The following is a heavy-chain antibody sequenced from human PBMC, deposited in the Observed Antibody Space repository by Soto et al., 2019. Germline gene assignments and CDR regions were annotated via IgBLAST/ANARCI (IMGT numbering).Heavy chain of an antibody. J-gene: IGHJ4*02. CDR3: AKDILAVAGSNYFDY. V-gene: IGHV3-9*01. Sequence: EVQLVESGGGLVQPGRSLRLSCAASGFTFDDYAMHWVRQAPGKGLEWVSGISWNSGSIGYADSVKGRFTISRDNAKNSLYLQMNSLRAEDTALYYCAKDILAVAGSNYFDYWGQGTLVTVPS. D-gene: IGHD6-19*01. CDR2: ISWNSGSI. CDR1: GFTFDDYA.